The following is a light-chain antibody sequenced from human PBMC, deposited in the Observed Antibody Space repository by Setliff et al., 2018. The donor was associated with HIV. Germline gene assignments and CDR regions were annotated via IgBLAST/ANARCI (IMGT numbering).Light chain of an antibody. CDR1: SSYIRRYNL. J-gene: IGLJ1*01. V-gene: IGLV2-23*01. Sequence: QSALTQPASVSGSPGQSITISCTGTSSYIRRYNLVSWYQQHPGKAPKLMIYQATKRPSGVSNRFSGSKSGNTASLTISGLQAEDEADYYCCSNTGSNTYVFGSGTKVTVL. CDR3: CSNTGSNTYV. CDR2: QAT.